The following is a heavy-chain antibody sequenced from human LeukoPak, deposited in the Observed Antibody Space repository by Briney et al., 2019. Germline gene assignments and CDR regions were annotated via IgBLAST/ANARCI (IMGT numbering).Heavy chain of an antibody. CDR2: ISYDGSNK. Sequence: PGGSLRLSCAASGFTFSSYGMHWVRQAPGKGLEWVAVISYDGSNKYYADSVKGRFTISRDNSKNTLYLQMNSLRAEDTAVYYCARGRSYDSRTTNGYWGQGTLVTVSS. V-gene: IGHV3-30*03. CDR3: ARGRSYDSRTTNGY. CDR1: GFTFSSYG. J-gene: IGHJ4*02. D-gene: IGHD3-22*01.